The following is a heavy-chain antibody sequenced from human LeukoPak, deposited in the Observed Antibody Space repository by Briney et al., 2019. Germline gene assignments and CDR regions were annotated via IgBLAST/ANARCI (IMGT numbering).Heavy chain of an antibody. V-gene: IGHV3-33*08. CDR3: ARGGGYSGYDLDY. CDR2: IWYDGSNK. J-gene: IGHJ4*02. Sequence: PGGSLRLSCAASGFTFSSYAMTWVRQAPGKGLDWVAVIWYDGSNKYYADSVKGRFTISRDNSKNTLYLQMNSLRAEDTAVYYCARGGGYSGYDLDYWGQGTLVTVSS. CDR1: GFTFSSYA. D-gene: IGHD5-12*01.